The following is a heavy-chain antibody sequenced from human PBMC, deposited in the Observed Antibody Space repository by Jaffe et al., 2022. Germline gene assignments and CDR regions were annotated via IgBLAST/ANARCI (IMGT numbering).Heavy chain of an antibody. Sequence: QVQLVESGGGVVQPGGSLRLSCAASGFTFSSYGMHWVRQAPGKGLEWVAFIRYDGSNKYYADSVKGRFTISRDNSKNTLYLQMNSLRAEDTAVYYCAKDQVEVIDYWGQGTLVTVSS. CDR1: GFTFSSYG. CDR3: AKDQVEVIDY. J-gene: IGHJ4*02. V-gene: IGHV3-30*02. CDR2: IRYDGSNK.